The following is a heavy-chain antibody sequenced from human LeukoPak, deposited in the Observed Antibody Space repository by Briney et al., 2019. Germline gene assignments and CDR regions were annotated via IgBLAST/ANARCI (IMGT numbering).Heavy chain of an antibody. Sequence: GGSPRLSCAASGFTFSNYWMTWVRQAPGKGLEWVANIKEGGSGKYYVDSVKGRFTISRDNAKNSAFLQMNSLRAKDTAVYYCARVDSAEKRDFDYWGQGTLVTVSS. CDR2: IKEGGSGK. V-gene: IGHV3-7*01. CDR1: GFTFSNYW. D-gene: IGHD3-22*01. CDR3: ARVDSAEKRDFDY. J-gene: IGHJ4*02.